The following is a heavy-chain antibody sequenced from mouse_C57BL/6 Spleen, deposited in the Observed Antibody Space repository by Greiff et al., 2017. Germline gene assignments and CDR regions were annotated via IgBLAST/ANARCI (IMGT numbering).Heavy chain of an antibody. Sequence: EVQLQQSGAELVRPGASVKLSCTASGFNIKDDYMHWVKQRPEQGLEWIGWIDPENGDTEYASKFQGKATITADTSSNTAYLQLSSLTSEDTAVYYGTATAQATGAMDYWGQGTSVTVSS. J-gene: IGHJ4*01. CDR3: TATAQATGAMDY. D-gene: IGHD3-2*02. CDR1: GFNIKDDY. V-gene: IGHV14-4*01. CDR2: IDPENGDT.